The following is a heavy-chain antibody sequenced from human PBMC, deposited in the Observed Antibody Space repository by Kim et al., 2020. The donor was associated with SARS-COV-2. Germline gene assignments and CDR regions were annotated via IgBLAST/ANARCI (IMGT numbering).Heavy chain of an antibody. Sequence: GGSLRLSCEASGFSFRTSAMSWVRQAPGKGLEWVSGIFGRGYGIYYADSVKGRFTISRDNSRSPLYRQQNDLRAEYTAVYYCARHLHVTTVTFYCYFDLWGRDALLTLSS. D-gene: IGHD2-21*02. CDR2: IFGRGYGI. CDR1: GFSFRTSA. V-gene: IGHV3-23*01. J-gene: IGHJ2*01. CDR3: ARHLHVTTVTFYCYFDL.